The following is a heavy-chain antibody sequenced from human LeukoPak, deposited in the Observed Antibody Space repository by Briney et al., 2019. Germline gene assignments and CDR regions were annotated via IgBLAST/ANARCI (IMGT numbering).Heavy chain of an antibody. CDR1: GGSISSYY. CDR2: IYTSGST. D-gene: IGHD2-15*01. CDR3: ARDLRWRLNYYYYMDV. Sequence: SETLSLTCTVSGGSISSYYWSWIRQPPGKGLEWIGRIYTSGSTNYNPSLKSRVTMSVDTSKNQFSLKLSSVTAADTAVYYCARDLRWRLNYYYYMDVWGKGTTVTVSS. J-gene: IGHJ6*03. V-gene: IGHV4-4*07.